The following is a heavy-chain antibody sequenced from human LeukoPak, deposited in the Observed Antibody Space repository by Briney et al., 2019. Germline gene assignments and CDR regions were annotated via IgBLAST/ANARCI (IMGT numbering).Heavy chain of an antibody. Sequence: SETLSLTCTVSCGSISSYYWGWIRQPPGKGLEWIGYIYTSGSTNYNPSLKSRVTISVDTSKNQFSLKLSSVTAADTAVYYCARLSGYSSGWYVPDYWGQGTLVTVSS. CDR3: ARLSGYSSGWYVPDY. J-gene: IGHJ4*02. CDR2: IYTSGST. D-gene: IGHD6-19*01. CDR1: CGSISSYY. V-gene: IGHV4-4*09.